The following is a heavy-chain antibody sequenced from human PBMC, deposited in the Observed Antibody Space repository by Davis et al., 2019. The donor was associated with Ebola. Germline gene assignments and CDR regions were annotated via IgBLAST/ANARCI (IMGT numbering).Heavy chain of an antibody. CDR1: GFTFSSYG. J-gene: IGHJ4*02. Sequence: GESLKISCAASGFTFSSYGMHWVRQAPGKGLEWVAVIWYDGSYKYYAQSVKGRFTISRDNSKNTLYLQMNSLRAEDTAVYYCARDSGTYFVYFDFWGQGTLVTVSS. D-gene: IGHD1-26*01. CDR3: ARDSGTYFVYFDF. CDR2: IWYDGSYK. V-gene: IGHV3-33*01.